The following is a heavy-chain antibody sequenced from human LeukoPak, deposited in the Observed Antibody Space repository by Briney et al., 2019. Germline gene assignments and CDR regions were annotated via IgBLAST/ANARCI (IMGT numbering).Heavy chain of an antibody. Sequence: GGSLRLSCAASGFTFSSYWMHWVRQAPGKGLVWVSRINSDGSSTSYADSVKGRFTIPRDNAKNTLYLQMNSLRAEDTAVYYCASLAVAGHFDYWGQGTLVTVSS. CDR1: GFTFSSYW. V-gene: IGHV3-74*01. CDR3: ASLAVAGHFDY. CDR2: INSDGSST. D-gene: IGHD6-19*01. J-gene: IGHJ4*02.